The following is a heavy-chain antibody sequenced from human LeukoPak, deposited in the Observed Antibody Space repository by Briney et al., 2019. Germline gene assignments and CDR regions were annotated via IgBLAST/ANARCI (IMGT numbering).Heavy chain of an antibody. D-gene: IGHD2-2*03. J-gene: IGHJ4*02. Sequence: PGGSLRLSCAASGFMFSDYGMHWVRRAPGKGLEWMTFIRFDGSEKYYADSVKGRFTISRDYSKNTLFLQMSSLRPEDTAVYYCALGKNFGYHYFDFWGQGALVTVSS. CDR1: GFMFSDYG. CDR2: IRFDGSEK. CDR3: ALGKNFGYHYFDF. V-gene: IGHV3-30*02.